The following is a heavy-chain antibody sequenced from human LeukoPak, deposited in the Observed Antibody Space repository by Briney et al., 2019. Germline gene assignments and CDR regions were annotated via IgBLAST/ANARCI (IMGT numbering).Heavy chain of an antibody. CDR2: VYYSGST. V-gene: IGHV4-39*01. D-gene: IGHD2-15*01. J-gene: IGHJ4*02. Sequence: SETLSLTCTVSGGSISSSNYYWGWIRQPPGKGLEWIGSVYYSGSTYYNPSLKSRVTISVDTSKNQFSLKLSSVTAADTAVYYCARGRICSGGSCYSRTLDYWGQGTLVTVPS. CDR1: GGSISSSNYY. CDR3: ARGRICSGGSCYSRTLDY.